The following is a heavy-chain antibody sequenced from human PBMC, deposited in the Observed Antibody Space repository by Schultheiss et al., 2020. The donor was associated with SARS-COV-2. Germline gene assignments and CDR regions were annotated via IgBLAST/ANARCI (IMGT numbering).Heavy chain of an antibody. CDR2: INSDGSST. CDR3: TVADIVATIRSDY. D-gene: IGHD5-12*01. J-gene: IGHJ4*02. CDR1: GFTLSAYA. V-gene: IGHV3-74*01. Sequence: GGSLRLSCAASGFTLSAYAMTWVRQAPGKGLEWVSRINSDGSSTSYADSVKGRFTMSRDNAKNTLYLQMNSLRAEDTAVYYCTVADIVATIRSDYWGQGTLVTVSS.